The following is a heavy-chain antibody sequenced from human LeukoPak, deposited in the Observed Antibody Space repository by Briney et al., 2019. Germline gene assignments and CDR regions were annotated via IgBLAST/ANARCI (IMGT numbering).Heavy chain of an antibody. CDR3: ASQGGNYVAYFDH. CDR2: IKQDGSEK. Sequence: GGSLRLSCAASGFTFSDYYMSWVRQAPGKGLEWVANIKQDGSEKYYVASVKGRFTISRDNAKNSLYLQMNSLRAEDTAVYYCASQGGNYVAYFDHWGQGTLVTVSS. D-gene: IGHD4-11*01. CDR1: GFTFSDYY. J-gene: IGHJ4*02. V-gene: IGHV3-7*01.